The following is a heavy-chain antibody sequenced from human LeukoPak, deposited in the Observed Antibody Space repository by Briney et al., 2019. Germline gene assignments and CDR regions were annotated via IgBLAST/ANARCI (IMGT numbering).Heavy chain of an antibody. CDR2: ISDGGGST. D-gene: IGHD6-13*01. CDR3: AKGAAVATWLLDY. Sequence: PGGSLRLSCAASGFTFRNYAMSWVRQAPGKGLEWVSGISDGGGSTYYVDSAKGRFTISRDYSRNTLYLQMNSLRVEDTAVYYCAKGAAVATWLLDYWGQGTLVTVSS. CDR1: GFTFRNYA. J-gene: IGHJ4*02. V-gene: IGHV3-23*01.